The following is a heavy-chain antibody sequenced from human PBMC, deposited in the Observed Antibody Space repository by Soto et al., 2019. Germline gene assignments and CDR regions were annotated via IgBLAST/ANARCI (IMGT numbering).Heavy chain of an antibody. D-gene: IGHD6-19*01. V-gene: IGHV3-30*18. CDR1: GFTFSSYG. J-gene: IGHJ4*02. Sequence: GGSLRLSCAASGFTFSSYGMRWVRQAPGKGLEWVAVISYDGSNKYYADSVKGRFTISRDNSKNTLYLQMNSLRAEDTAVYYCAKDLRYSSGCFDYWGQGTLVTVSS. CDR2: ISYDGSNK. CDR3: AKDLRYSSGCFDY.